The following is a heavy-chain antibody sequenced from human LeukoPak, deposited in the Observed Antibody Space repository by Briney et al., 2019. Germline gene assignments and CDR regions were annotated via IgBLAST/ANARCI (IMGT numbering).Heavy chain of an antibody. CDR1: GFTFSSYA. V-gene: IGHV3-23*01. CDR2: ISGSGDST. D-gene: IGHD3-16*01. CDR3: ARKLWHRNDC. Sequence: GGSLRLSCAASGFTFSSYAVTWVRQATGKGLEWVSTISGSGDSTDYADSVKGRFTVSRDNFKNTLYLQMNSLRAEDTALYYCARKLWHRNDCWGQGTLVTVSS. J-gene: IGHJ4*02.